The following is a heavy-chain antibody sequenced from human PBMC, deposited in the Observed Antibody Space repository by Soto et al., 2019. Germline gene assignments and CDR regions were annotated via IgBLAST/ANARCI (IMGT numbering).Heavy chain of an antibody. V-gene: IGHV1-69*13. Sequence: SVKVSCKASGGTFSSYAISWVRQAPGQGLEWMGGIIPIFGTANYAQKFQGRVTITADESTSTAYMELSSLRSEDTAVYYCARDSRGYSYGPGFDYWGQGTLVTVSS. CDR3: ARDSRGYSYGPGFDY. CDR2: IIPIFGTA. CDR1: GGTFSSYA. D-gene: IGHD5-18*01. J-gene: IGHJ4*02.